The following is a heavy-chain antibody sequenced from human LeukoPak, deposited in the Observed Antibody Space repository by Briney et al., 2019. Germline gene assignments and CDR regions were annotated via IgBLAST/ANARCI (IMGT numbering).Heavy chain of an antibody. Sequence: TGGSLRLSCAASGFTFSSYAMSWVRQAPGKGLEWVSGISGSGGSTYYADSVKGRFTISRDNSKNTLYLQMNSLRAEDTVVYYCAKDGVSGIAARFDYWGQGTLVTASS. CDR2: ISGSGGST. CDR1: GFTFSSYA. V-gene: IGHV3-23*01. J-gene: IGHJ4*02. D-gene: IGHD6-6*01. CDR3: AKDGVSGIAARFDY.